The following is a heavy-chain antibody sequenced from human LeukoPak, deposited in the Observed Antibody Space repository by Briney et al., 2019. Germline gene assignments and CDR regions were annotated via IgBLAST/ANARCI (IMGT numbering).Heavy chain of an antibody. CDR2: INHSGST. Sequence: KPSETLSLTCAVYGGSFSGYYWSWIRQPPGKGLEWIGEINHSGSTNYNPSLKSRVTISVDTSKNQFSLKLSSVTAADTAVYYCAREPAMVRTNWFDPWGQGTLVTVSS. V-gene: IGHV4-34*01. J-gene: IGHJ5*02. CDR3: AREPAMVRTNWFDP. CDR1: GGSFSGYY. D-gene: IGHD5-18*01.